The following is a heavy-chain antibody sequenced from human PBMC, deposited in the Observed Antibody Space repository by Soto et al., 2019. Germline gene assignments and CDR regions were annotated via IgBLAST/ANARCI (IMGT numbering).Heavy chain of an antibody. Sequence: GVSLRLSCAASGFIFSNYAMSWVRQAPGKGLEWVSFISGSGSSTYYADSVKGRFTISRGNSKNTLYLQMNSLRAEDAAVYYCVRDASSSGIHLDHWGRGTLVTVSS. D-gene: IGHD6-6*01. CDR3: VRDASSSGIHLDH. V-gene: IGHV3-23*01. CDR2: ISGSGSST. J-gene: IGHJ4*02. CDR1: GFIFSNYA.